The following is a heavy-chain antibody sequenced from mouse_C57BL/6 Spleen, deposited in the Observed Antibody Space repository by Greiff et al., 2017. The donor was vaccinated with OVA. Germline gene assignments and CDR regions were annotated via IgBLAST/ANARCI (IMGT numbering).Heavy chain of an antibody. J-gene: IGHJ4*01. CDR3: ARRDSGYGSSHAMDY. CDR2: INPNNGGT. Sequence: VQLKESGPELVKPGASVKIPCKASGYTFTDYNMDWVKQSHGKSLEWIGDINPNNGGTIYNQKFKGKATLTVDKSSSTAYMELRSLTSEDTAVYYCARRDSGYGSSHAMDYWGQGTSVTVSS. V-gene: IGHV1-18*01. CDR1: GYTFTDYN. D-gene: IGHD1-1*01.